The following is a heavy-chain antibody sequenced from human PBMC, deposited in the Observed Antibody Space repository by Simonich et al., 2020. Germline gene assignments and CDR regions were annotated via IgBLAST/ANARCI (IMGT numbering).Heavy chain of an antibody. CDR1: GFTFSSYW. D-gene: IGHD7-27*01. CDR2: IKQEGSKN. CDR3: ARDGLGTAYYYYMDV. Sequence: EVQLLESGGGFVQPGGSLRLSCAASGFTFSSYWLCWVRQAPGKGLEWVANIKQEGSKNYYVDSVKGRFTISRDNAQNSLNRQRNSLRAEDTAVYYCARDGLGTAYYYYMDVWGKGTTVTVSS. J-gene: IGHJ6*03. V-gene: IGHV3-7*01.